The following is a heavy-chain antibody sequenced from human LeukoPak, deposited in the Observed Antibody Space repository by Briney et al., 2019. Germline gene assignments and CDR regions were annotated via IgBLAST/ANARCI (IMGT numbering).Heavy chain of an antibody. V-gene: IGHV4-38-2*01. CDR3: ARPPPGGSWSYYFDY. J-gene: IGHJ4*02. D-gene: IGHD1-26*01. CDR1: GYSISSGYY. CDR2: IYHSGST. Sequence: SETLSLTCAVSGYSISSGYYWGWIRQPPGKGLEWIGSIYHSGSTYYNPSLKSRVTISVDTSKNQFSLKLSSVTASFTAVYYSARPPPGGSWSYYFDYRGQGTLVTVSS.